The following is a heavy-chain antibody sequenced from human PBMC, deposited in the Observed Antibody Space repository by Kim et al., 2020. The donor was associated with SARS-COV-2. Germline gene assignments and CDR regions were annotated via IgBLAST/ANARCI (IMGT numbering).Heavy chain of an antibody. CDR2: MNPNSGNT. J-gene: IGHJ6*03. Sequence: ASVKVSCKASGNTFTSYDINWVRQATGQGLEWMGWMNPNSGNTGYAQKFQGRVTMTRNTSISTAYMELSSLRSEDTAVYYCARGHLKSIVVVIAPRPYYYYMAGGGKGTTVTVPS. CDR1: GNTFTSYD. CDR3: ARGHLKSIVVVIAPRPYYYYMAG. V-gene: IGHV1-8*01. D-gene: IGHD2-21*01.